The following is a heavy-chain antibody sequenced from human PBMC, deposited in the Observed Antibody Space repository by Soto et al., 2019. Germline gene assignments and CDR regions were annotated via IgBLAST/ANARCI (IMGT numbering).Heavy chain of an antibody. CDR2: MNPNSGDT. V-gene: IGHV1-8*01. D-gene: IGHD3-10*01. CDR3: ATVNYYGSGSYADFFYYYGLDV. Sequence: ASVKVSCKASGYTFSTYDINWVRQAPGQGLEWMGWMNPNSGDTGYAQKFLGRVTMTRDSSIRTVYMELSSLSSEDTAVYYCATVNYYGSGSYADFFYYYGLDVWGQGTTVTVSS. J-gene: IGHJ6*02. CDR1: GYTFSTYD.